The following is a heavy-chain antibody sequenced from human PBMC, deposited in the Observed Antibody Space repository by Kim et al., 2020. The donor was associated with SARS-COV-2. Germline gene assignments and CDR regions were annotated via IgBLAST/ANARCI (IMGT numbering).Heavy chain of an antibody. D-gene: IGHD3-22*01. V-gene: IGHV3-30*03. Sequence: GGSLRLSCAASGFTFSPYGMNWVRQAPGKGLEWVADITNDGSNKNYADSVKGRFTISRDNSKNTLYLQMNSLRAEDTAVYYCAREIDYHGSGWSYYYYG. CDR3: AREIDYHGSGWSYYYYG. J-gene: IGHJ6*01. CDR2: ITNDGSNK. CDR1: GFTFSPYG.